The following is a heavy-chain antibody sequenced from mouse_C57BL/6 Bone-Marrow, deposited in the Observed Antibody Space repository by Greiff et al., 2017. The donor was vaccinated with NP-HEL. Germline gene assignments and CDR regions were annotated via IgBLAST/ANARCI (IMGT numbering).Heavy chain of an antibody. V-gene: IGHV14-4*01. CDR1: GFNIKDDY. D-gene: IGHD2-4*01. J-gene: IGHJ4*01. CDR2: IDPENGDT. CDR3: IGGLYYYAMDY. Sequence: VQLQQSGAELVRPGASVKLSCTASGFNIKDDYMHWVKQRPEQGLEWIEWIDPENGDTEYASKFQGKATITADTSSNTAYLQLSSLTSEDTAVYYCIGGLYYYAMDYWGQGTSVTVSS.